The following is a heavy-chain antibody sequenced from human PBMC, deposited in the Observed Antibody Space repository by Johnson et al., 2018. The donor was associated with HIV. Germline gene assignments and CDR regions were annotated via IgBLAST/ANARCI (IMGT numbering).Heavy chain of an antibody. D-gene: IGHD3-10*01. J-gene: IGHJ3*02. Sequence: VQLVESGGGLVQPGRSLRLSCAASGFTFDDYGMSWVRQAPGKGLEWVSGINWSGGSTGYADSVKGRFTISRDNAKNSLYLQMNSLRAEDTALYYCAKEAAMVQGGAFDIWGQGTMVTVSS. CDR2: INWSGGST. CDR1: GFTFDDYG. V-gene: IGHV3-20*04. CDR3: AKEAAMVQGGAFDI.